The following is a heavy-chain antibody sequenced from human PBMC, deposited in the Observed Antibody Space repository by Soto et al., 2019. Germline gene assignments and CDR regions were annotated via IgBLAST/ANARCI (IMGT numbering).Heavy chain of an antibody. J-gene: IGHJ4*02. Sequence: EVQLLESGGGLVQPGGSLRLSCAASGFTFSSYAMSWVRQAPGKGLEWVSAISGSGGSTYYADSVKGRFTISRDNSKNTLYLQMNSLRAEDTAVYYCAKAGDYVWGSYRPDDYWGQGTLVTVSS. CDR2: ISGSGGST. CDR3: AKAGDYVWGSYRPDDY. CDR1: GFTFSSYA. D-gene: IGHD3-16*02. V-gene: IGHV3-23*01.